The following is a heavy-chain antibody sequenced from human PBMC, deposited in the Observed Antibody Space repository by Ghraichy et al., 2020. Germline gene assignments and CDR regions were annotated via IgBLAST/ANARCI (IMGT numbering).Heavy chain of an antibody. CDR3: AFPGYSYGLPFDY. V-gene: IGHV1-2*02. D-gene: IGHD5-18*01. Sequence: ASVKVSCKASGYTFTGYYMHWVRQAPGQGLEWMGWINPNSGGTNYAQKFQGRVTMTRDTSISTAYMELSRLRSDDTAVYYCAFPGYSYGLPFDYWGQGTLVTVSS. CDR2: INPNSGGT. CDR1: GYTFTGYY. J-gene: IGHJ4*02.